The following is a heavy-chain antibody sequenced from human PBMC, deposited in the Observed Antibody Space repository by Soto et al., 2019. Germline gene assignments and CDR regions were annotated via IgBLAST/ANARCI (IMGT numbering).Heavy chain of an antibody. CDR3: VYFSSTSCSRGAWFDP. CDR2: ISGRGGST. CDR1: GFTFSSYA. J-gene: IGHJ5*02. Sequence: PGGSLRLSCAASGFTFSSYAMSWVRQAPGKGLEWVSAISGRGGSTYYADSVKGRFTISRDNSKNTLYLQMNSLRAEDTAVYYCVYFSSTSCSRGAWFDPWGQGTLVTVSS. D-gene: IGHD2-2*01. V-gene: IGHV3-23*01.